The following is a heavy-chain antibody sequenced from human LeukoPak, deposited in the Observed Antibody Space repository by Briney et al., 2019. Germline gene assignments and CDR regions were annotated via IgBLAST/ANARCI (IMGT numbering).Heavy chain of an antibody. V-gene: IGHV3-30*03. D-gene: IGHD2-2*01. Sequence: GRSLRLSCAASGFAFSRYGMHWVRQAPGKGLKGVALISHDGTNRNHADSVKGRFTISRDNSNNTLYLQMSSLRAEDTAVYYCARGPGALDYWGQGALVTVSS. CDR1: GFAFSRYG. CDR2: ISHDGTNR. CDR3: ARGPGALDY. J-gene: IGHJ4*02.